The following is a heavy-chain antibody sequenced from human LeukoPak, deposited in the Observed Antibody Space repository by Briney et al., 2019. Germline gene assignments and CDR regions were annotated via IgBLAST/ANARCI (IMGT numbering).Heavy chain of an antibody. Sequence: GGSLRLSCEASGFTFGAYGMTWVRQAPGKGLEWVSGITGSSTWTYYADSVRGRFTISRDNSKNTLHLQMNNLTADDTAIYYCARELVSLGTGYFDLWGRGTLVTVSS. V-gene: IGHV3-23*01. CDR2: ITGSSTWT. D-gene: IGHD7-27*01. J-gene: IGHJ2*01. CDR1: GFTFGAYG. CDR3: ARELVSLGTGYFDL.